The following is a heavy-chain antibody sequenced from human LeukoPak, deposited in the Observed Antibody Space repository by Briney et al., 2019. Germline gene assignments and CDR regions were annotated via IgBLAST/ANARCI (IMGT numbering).Heavy chain of an antibody. CDR3: ARVWSFPDYYYYMDV. V-gene: IGHV3-21*01. Sequence: PGGSLRLSCAASGFTFSSYSMNWVRQAPGKGLEWVSSISSSSSYIYYADSVKGRFTISRDNAKNSLYLQMNSLRAEDTAVYYCARVWSFPDYYYYMDVWGKGTTVTVSS. D-gene: IGHD1-26*01. CDR1: GFTFSSYS. J-gene: IGHJ6*03. CDR2: ISSSSSYI.